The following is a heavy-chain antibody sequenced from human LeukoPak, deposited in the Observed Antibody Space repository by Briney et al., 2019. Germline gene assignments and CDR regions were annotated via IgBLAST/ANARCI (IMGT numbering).Heavy chain of an antibody. CDR1: GFTVSDFY. J-gene: IGHJ4*02. D-gene: IGHD3-10*01. CDR3: AREDNYYGSGTPFDY. CDR2: IYVSGDT. V-gene: IGHV3-53*01. Sequence: QPGGSLRLSCAASGFTVSDFYMSWVRQAPGKGLEWVSLIYVSGDTYYTDSVKGRFTISRDNAKNSLYLQMNSLRAEDTAVYYCAREDNYYGSGTPFDYWGQGTLVTVSS.